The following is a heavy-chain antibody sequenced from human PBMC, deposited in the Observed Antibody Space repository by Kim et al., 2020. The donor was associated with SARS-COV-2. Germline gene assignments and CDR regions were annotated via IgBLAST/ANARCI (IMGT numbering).Heavy chain of an antibody. J-gene: IGHJ6*01. CDR3: ASRDNVSSSYQAYGMYV. CDR1: GFTFSSYA. V-gene: IGHV3-23*01. CDR2: ISGSGGTT. Sequence: GGSLRLSCAASGFTFSSYAMSWVRQAPGKGLEWVSAISGSGGTTYYADSVKGRFTISRDNSKNTLYLQMNSLRAEDTAVYYCASRDNVSSSYQAYGMYVCGEGGTGTLSS. D-gene: IGHD6-13*01.